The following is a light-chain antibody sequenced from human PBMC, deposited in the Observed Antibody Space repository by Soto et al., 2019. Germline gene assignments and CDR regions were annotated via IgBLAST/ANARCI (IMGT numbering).Light chain of an antibody. CDR3: YSYTGSATVI. CDR2: EVR. Sequence: QSALTQPASVSGSPVQSITISCTGTTSDIGGYNYVSWYQQYPGKAPKLIIYEVRNRPSGVSNRFSASKSGNTASLTISGLQAEDEAVYYCYSYTGSATVIFGGGTKLTVL. V-gene: IGLV2-14*01. J-gene: IGLJ2*01. CDR1: TSDIGGYNY.